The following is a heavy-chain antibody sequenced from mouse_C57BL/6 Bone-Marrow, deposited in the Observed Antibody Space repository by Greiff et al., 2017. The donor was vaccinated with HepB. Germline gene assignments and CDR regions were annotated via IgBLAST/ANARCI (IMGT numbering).Heavy chain of an antibody. CDR1: GYAFTNYL. CDR3: AIYYDYDPYYFDY. V-gene: IGHV1-54*01. J-gene: IGHJ2*01. CDR2: INPGSGGT. Sequence: VHLVESGAELVRPGTSVKVSCKASGYAFTNYLIEWVKQRPGQGLEWIGVINPGSGGTNYNEKFKGKATLTADKSSSTAYMQLSSLTSEDSAVYFCAIYYDYDPYYFDYWGQGTTLTVSS. D-gene: IGHD2-4*01.